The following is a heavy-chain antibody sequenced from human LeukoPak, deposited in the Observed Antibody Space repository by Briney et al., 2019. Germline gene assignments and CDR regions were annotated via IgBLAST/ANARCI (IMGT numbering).Heavy chain of an antibody. D-gene: IGHD3-16*01. V-gene: IGHV3-7*03. CDR2: INQDGSEK. CDR3: ARGGGLDV. CDR1: GITFSRFW. J-gene: IGHJ6*02. Sequence: GGSLRLSCAASGITFSRFWMSWVRQAPGKGLQWVANINQDGSEKHYVDSVKGRFTISRDNAENSLYLQMNSLRAEDTAVYFCARGGGLDVWGQGATVTVSS.